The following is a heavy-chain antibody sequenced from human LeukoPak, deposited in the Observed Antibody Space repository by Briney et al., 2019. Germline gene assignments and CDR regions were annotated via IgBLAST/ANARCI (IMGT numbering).Heavy chain of an antibody. V-gene: IGHV3-7*01. Sequence: TGESLRLSCAASGFTFSTYWMSWVRQAPGKGLEWVANINQDGSEKSYVDSVKGRFTISRDNAKKSLYLQMNSLRAEDTAVYYCARDRVNYFDYWGQGTLVTVSS. J-gene: IGHJ4*02. CDR2: INQDGSEK. D-gene: IGHD3-10*01. CDR3: ARDRVNYFDY. CDR1: GFTFSTYW.